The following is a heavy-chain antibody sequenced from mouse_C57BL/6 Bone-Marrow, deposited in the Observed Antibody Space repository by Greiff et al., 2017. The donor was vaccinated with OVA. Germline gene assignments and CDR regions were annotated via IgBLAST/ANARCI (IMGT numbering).Heavy chain of an antibody. V-gene: IGHV5-12*01. J-gene: IGHJ3*01. D-gene: IGHD2-1*01. CDR1: GFTFSDYY. Sequence: EVQGVESGGGLVQPGGSLKLSCAASGFTFSDYYMYWVRQTPEKRLEWVAYISNGGGSTYYPDTVKGRFTISRDNAKNTLYLQMSRLKSEDTAMYYCARSRGNYFAYWGQGTLVTVSA. CDR2: ISNGGGST. CDR3: ARSRGNYFAY.